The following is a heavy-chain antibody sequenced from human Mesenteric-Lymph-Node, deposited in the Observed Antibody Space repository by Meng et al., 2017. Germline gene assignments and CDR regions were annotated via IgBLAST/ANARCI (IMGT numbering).Heavy chain of an antibody. D-gene: IGHD6-13*01. V-gene: IGHV1-69*06. CDR2: IIPIFGTA. Sequence: GPLVQACAEVKKHGSSVKVSCKAAGGTFSSYDISWVRQAPGQGLEWMGGIIPIFGTANYAQKFQGRVTITADKSTSTAYMELSSLRSEDTAVYYCASADSSSWYYFDYWGQGTLVTVSS. CDR1: GGTFSSYD. CDR3: ASADSSSWYYFDY. J-gene: IGHJ4*02.